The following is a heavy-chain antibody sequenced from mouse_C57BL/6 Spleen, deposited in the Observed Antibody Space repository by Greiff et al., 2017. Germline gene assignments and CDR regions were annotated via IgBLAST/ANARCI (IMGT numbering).Heavy chain of an antibody. CDR3: TRGYGSSAWFAY. J-gene: IGHJ3*01. D-gene: IGHD1-1*01. Sequence: QVQLKESGAELVRPGASVTLSCKASGYTFTDYEMHWVKQTPVHGLEWIGAIDPETGGTAYNQKFKGKAILTADKSSSTAYMELRSLTSEDSAVYYCTRGYGSSAWFAYWGQGTLVTVSA. CDR1: GYTFTDYE. V-gene: IGHV1-15*01. CDR2: IDPETGGT.